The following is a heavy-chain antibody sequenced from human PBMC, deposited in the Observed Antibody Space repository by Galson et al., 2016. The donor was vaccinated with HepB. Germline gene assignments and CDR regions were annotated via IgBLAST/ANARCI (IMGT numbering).Heavy chain of an antibody. CDR3: ARVGVSYYDTGSDY. CDR2: IFSGGST. J-gene: IGHJ4*02. D-gene: IGHD3-22*01. CDR1: DFTVNSHY. Sequence: SLRLSCAASDFTVNSHYLTWVRQAPGKGLEWVSIIFSGGSTFYADSVKGRFTISRDDSKNTLYLQMNSLRAEDTAVYYCARVGVSYYDTGSDYWGQGTLVTVSS. V-gene: IGHV3-66*02.